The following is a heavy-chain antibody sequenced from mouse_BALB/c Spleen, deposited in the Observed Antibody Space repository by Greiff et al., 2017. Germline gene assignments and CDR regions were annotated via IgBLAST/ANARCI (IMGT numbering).Heavy chain of an antibody. J-gene: IGHJ4*01. V-gene: IGHV5-9-4*01. D-gene: IGHD2-3*01. Sequence: EVKLMESGGGLVKPGGSLKLSCAASGFTFSSYAMSWVRQSPEKRLEWVAEISSGGSYTYYPDTVTGRFTISRDNAKNTLYLEMSSLRSEDTAMYYCARGGAMMITNAMDYWGQGTSVTVSS. CDR2: ISSGGSYT. CDR1: GFTFSSYA. CDR3: ARGGAMMITNAMDY.